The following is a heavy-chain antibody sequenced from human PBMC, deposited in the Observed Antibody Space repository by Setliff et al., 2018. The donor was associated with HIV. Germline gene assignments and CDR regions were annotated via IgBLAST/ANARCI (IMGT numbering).Heavy chain of an antibody. CDR3: AKGKGVGGVIITGGLDV. V-gene: IGHV1-8*01. CDR1: GDTFTNYD. D-gene: IGHD3-10*01. J-gene: IGHJ6*02. Sequence: ASVKVSCKPSGDTFTNYDIHWMRRATGQGLEWMGWMNPNSGVSGYALKFHDRVTMTRDTSITTLYMELSSLTSEDTAVYYCAKGKGVGGVIITGGLDVWGQGTTVTVS. CDR2: MNPNSGVS.